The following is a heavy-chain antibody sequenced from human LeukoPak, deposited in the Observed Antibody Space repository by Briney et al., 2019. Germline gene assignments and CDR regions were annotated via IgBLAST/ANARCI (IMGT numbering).Heavy chain of an antibody. CDR3: ARDRIGGYYDSSGRDDAFDI. J-gene: IGHJ3*02. V-gene: IGHV1-2*02. D-gene: IGHD3-22*01. Sequence: ASVKVSCKASGYTFTCYYMHWVRQAPGQGLEWMGWINPNSGGTNYAQKFQGRVTMTRDTPISTAYMELSRLRSDDTAVYYCARDRIGGYYDSSGRDDAFDIWGQGTMVTVSS. CDR1: GYTFTCYY. CDR2: INPNSGGT.